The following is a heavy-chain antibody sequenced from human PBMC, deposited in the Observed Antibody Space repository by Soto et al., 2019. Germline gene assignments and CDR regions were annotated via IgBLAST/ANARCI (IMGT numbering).Heavy chain of an antibody. CDR2: IHLGGSET. Sequence: GESLKISCKASVYTSANFWIGWVRQMPGKGLEWMGFIHLGGSETRYTPSFQDQVTISAAKSIDTAYLQWSSLKASDTAMYYCAGGGVRGVITRTRDYYGMYVWGQGTTVTVSS. V-gene: IGHV5-51*01. CDR3: AGGGVRGVITRTRDYYGMYV. CDR1: VYTSANFW. J-gene: IGHJ6*02. D-gene: IGHD3-10*01.